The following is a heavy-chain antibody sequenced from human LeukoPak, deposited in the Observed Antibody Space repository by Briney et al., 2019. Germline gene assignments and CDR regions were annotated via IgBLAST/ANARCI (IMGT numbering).Heavy chain of an antibody. Sequence: GGSLRLSCAASGFTVSSNYMSWVRQAPGKGLEWVSIIYSGGSTYYADSVKGRFTISRDNSKNTLYLQMNSLRAEDTAVYYCAKAYYYGSGSYYMGWYYMDVWGKGTTVTVSS. CDR1: GFTVSSNY. V-gene: IGHV3-53*01. J-gene: IGHJ6*03. CDR2: IYSGGST. D-gene: IGHD3-10*01. CDR3: AKAYYYGSGSYYMGWYYMDV.